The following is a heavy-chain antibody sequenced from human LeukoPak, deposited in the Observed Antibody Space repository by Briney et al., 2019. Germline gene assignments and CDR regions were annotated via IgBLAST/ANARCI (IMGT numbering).Heavy chain of an antibody. Sequence: VRSLRLSCTASGFTFSSYGMHWVRQAPGKGLEWVAVIWYDGSNKYYADSVKGRFTISRDNSKNTLYLQMNSLRAEDTAVYYCAKDKGWFGLYYFDYWGQGTLVTVSS. CDR1: GFTFSSYG. J-gene: IGHJ4*02. CDR2: IWYDGSNK. V-gene: IGHV3-33*06. D-gene: IGHD3-10*01. CDR3: AKDKGWFGLYYFDY.